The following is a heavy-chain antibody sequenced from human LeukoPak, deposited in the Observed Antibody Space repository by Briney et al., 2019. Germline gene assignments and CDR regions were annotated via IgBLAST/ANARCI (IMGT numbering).Heavy chain of an antibody. J-gene: IGHJ4*02. CDR1: VTNAW. Sequence: GGSLRLSCAGSVTNAWMSWVRQAPGKGLEWVSVIYSGGSTYYADSVKGRFTISRDNSKNTLYLQMNSLRAEDTAVYYCARVPYYYDSSGYYSGGEFDYWGQGTLVTVSS. CDR2: IYSGGST. D-gene: IGHD3-22*01. CDR3: ARVPYYYDSSGYYSGGEFDY. V-gene: IGHV3-53*01.